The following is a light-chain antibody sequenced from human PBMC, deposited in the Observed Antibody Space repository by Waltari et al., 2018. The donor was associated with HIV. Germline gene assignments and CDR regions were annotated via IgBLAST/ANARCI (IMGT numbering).Light chain of an antibody. J-gene: IGLJ3*02. V-gene: IGLV2-23*02. CDR1: SSDL. CDR3: CSYVGSGTWV. Sequence: QSALTQPASVSGSPGQSITISCPGTSSDLVSWYQQHPDKAHTVMSFEVSKRPSGVSNRFSGSKSDNTASLTISGLQAEDEADYYCCSYVGSGTWVVGGGTKLTVL. CDR2: EVS.